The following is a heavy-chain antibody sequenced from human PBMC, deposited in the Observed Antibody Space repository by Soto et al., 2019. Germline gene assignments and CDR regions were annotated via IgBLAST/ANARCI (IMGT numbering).Heavy chain of an antibody. J-gene: IGHJ4*02. Sequence: QVQLVQSGAEVKKPGDSVRVSCKASGYTITGCAMHWVRQAPGQRPEWMGWFNAGDGDTKYSQNCQGRFTIIRDTSASTVYMELSSLRPEDTAVYYCARDGEDKAAAAMVYLGQGTLVTVSS. CDR1: GYTITGCA. D-gene: IGHD6-13*01. CDR2: FNAGDGDT. V-gene: IGHV1-3*01. CDR3: ARDGEDKAAAAMVY.